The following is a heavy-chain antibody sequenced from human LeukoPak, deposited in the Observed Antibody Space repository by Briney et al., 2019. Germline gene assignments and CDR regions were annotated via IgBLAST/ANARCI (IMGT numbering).Heavy chain of an antibody. V-gene: IGHV1-2*02. Sequence: ASVKVSCKASGYTFTGYYMHWVRQAPGPGLEWMGWINPNSGGTNYAQKFQGRVTMTRDTSISTAYMELSRLRSDDTAVYYCARGGPKVDYYYYMDVWGKGTTVTVSS. CDR3: ARGGPKVDYYYYMDV. CDR2: INPNSGGT. CDR1: GYTFTGYY. J-gene: IGHJ6*03. D-gene: IGHD1-26*01.